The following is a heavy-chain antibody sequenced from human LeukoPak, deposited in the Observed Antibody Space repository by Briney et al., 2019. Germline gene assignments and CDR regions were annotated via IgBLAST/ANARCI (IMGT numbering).Heavy chain of an antibody. V-gene: IGHV3-48*03. CDR1: GFIFSDYE. J-gene: IGHJ5*02. D-gene: IGHD6-6*01. Sequence: GGSLRLSCAASGFIFSDYEMNWVRQAPGKGLEWISYITSSGNKIHYADSVKGRFTTSRDNVKNSLYLQMNSLRAEDSATYCARILGGSSSEPWPWGQGTLVTVSS. CDR2: ITSSGNKI. CDR3: ARILGGSSSEPWP.